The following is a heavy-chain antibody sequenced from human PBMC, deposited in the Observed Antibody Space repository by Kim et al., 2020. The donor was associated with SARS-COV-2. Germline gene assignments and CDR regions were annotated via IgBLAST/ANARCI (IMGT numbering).Heavy chain of an antibody. CDR1: GGSISISTYY. V-gene: IGHV4-61*05. D-gene: IGHD3-10*01. CDR3: ARHPGSYHYGMDV. CDR2: IYYNGNT. J-gene: IGHJ6*02. Sequence: SETLSLTCSVSGGSISISTYYWSWIRQPPGKGLEWIGHIYYNGNTNYNPPPKSRVTMSVDTSKNQFSLTLNSVTAADTAVYYCARHPGSYHYGMDVWGQGTTVTVSS.